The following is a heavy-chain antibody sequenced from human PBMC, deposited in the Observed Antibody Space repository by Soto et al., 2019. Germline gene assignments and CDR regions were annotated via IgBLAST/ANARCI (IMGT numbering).Heavy chain of an antibody. J-gene: IGHJ6*02. V-gene: IGHV1-18*01. CDR2: ISGYNGNT. Sequence: GASVKVSCKASGYTFTSFGINWVRQAPGQGPEWMGWISGYNGNTNYAQNLQDRVTMTRDTSTSTAYMELRSLRSDDTAVYYCARPTDFYYYAMDVWGQGTTVTVSS. CDR1: GYTFTSFG. CDR3: ARPTDFYYYAMDV.